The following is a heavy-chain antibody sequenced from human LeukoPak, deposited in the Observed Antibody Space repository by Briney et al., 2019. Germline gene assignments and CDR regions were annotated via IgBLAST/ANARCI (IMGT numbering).Heavy chain of an antibody. V-gene: IGHV3-33*06. CDR3: AKDAQRGFDYSNSLDY. D-gene: IGHD4-11*01. J-gene: IGHJ4*02. CDR1: GFTFSHYG. Sequence: PGGSLRLSCAASGFTFSHYGMHWVRQAPGKGLEWVAVIWHDGSNEYYTDSVKGRFSISRDNSRNTQYLEMNSLRVEDTAVYYCAKDAQRGFDYSNSLDYWGQGTLVTVSS. CDR2: IWHDGSNE.